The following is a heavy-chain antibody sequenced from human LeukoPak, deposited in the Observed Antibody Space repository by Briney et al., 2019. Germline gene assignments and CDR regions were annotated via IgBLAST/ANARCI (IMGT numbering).Heavy chain of an antibody. Sequence: SGPTLVKPTRTLTLTCTFSGFSLTTSEVGVGWIRQPPGKALDWLALIYWDDDKRYSPSLKSRLTITKDTSKNQVVLTMTNMDPVDTATYYCAHRLWAGATFDSWGEGILVTVSS. CDR3: AHRLWAGATFDS. D-gene: IGHD1-26*01. CDR1: GFSLTTSEVG. CDR2: IYWDDDK. V-gene: IGHV2-5*02. J-gene: IGHJ4*02.